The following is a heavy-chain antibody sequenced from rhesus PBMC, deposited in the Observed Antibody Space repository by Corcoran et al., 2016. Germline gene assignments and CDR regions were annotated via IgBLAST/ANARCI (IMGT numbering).Heavy chain of an antibody. CDR1: GGSVSSSNW. V-gene: IGHV4-65*01. CDR2: ISGSSGST. J-gene: IGHJ4*01. CDR3: ASGPANFDY. Sequence: QVQLQESGPAVVKPSETLSLTCAVSGGSVSSSNWWSWIRQPPGKGLEWIGYISGSSGSTYYNPSLKSRVTISTDTSKNQFSLRLSSVTAADTAVYYCASGPANFDYWGQGVLVTVSS. D-gene: IGHD6-19*01.